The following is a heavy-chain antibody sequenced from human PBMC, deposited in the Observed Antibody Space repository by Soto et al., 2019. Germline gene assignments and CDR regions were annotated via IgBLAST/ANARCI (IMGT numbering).Heavy chain of an antibody. V-gene: IGHV4-4*02. Sequence: SENLSLTCAVSGGPISSSNWWNWVRQPPGKGLEWIGQIYHSGSTNYNPSLNSRVTISVDKSKNQFSLKLSSVTAADTAVYYCARAGRGYCSGGSCYSGLYGMDVWGQGTTVT. CDR3: ARAGRGYCSGGSCYSGLYGMDV. CDR2: IYHSGST. D-gene: IGHD2-15*01. CDR1: GGPISSSNW. J-gene: IGHJ6*02.